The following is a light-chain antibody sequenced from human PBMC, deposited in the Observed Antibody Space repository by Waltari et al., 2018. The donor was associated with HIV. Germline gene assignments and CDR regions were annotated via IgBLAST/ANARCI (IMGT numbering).Light chain of an antibody. J-gene: IGKJ3*01. CDR2: RAT. CDR3: QQYHHFPFN. CDR1: HHINTW. Sequence: DIQMTQSPSTLSASVGDRVILTCRPSHHINTWLAWYRQKPGKAPELLIYRATSLQRGVPSRFSGGASGADFTLTIRSLQPDDVATYYCQQYHHFPFNFGPGTTVDI. V-gene: IGKV1-5*03.